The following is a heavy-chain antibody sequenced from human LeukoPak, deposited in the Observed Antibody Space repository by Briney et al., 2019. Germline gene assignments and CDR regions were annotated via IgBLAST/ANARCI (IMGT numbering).Heavy chain of an antibody. D-gene: IGHD2-15*01. CDR2: IYYSGST. J-gene: IGHJ4*02. V-gene: IGHV4-39*01. Sequence: SETLSLTCTVSGSSISSSSYYWGWIRQPPGKGLEWIGSIYYSGSTYYNPSLKSRVTISVDTSKNQFSLKLSSVTAADTAVYYCARHGAASFDYWGQGTLVTVSS. CDR1: GSSISSSSYY. CDR3: ARHGAASFDY.